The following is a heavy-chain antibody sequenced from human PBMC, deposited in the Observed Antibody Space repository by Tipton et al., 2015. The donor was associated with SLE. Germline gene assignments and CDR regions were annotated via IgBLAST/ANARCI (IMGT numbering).Heavy chain of an antibody. J-gene: IGHJ3*02. CDR3: ASNDYGDTRGAFDI. D-gene: IGHD4-17*01. V-gene: IGHV4-31*03. CDR1: GDSISSGGYY. CDR2: IHYRRNT. Sequence: TLSLTCTVSGDSISSGGYYWSWIRQHPGKGLEYIGYIHYRRNTYYNPSLRSRVFISVDTSKNQFSLKLSSVTAADTAVYYCASNDYGDTRGAFDIWGQGTMVTVSS.